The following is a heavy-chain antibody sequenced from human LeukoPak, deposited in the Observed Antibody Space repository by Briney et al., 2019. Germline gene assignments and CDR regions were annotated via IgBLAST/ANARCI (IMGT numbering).Heavy chain of an antibody. CDR2: IWYDGSNK. D-gene: IGHD2-21*02. CDR3: ARDRLEAVTDDDYFDY. CDR1: GFTFSNHG. V-gene: IGHV3-33*01. J-gene: IGHJ4*02. Sequence: PGGSLRLSCAASGFTFSNHGMHWVRQAPGKGPEWVALIWYDGSNKYNGDSVKGRFTISKDNSKNTVYLQMNSLRAEDTGVYYCARDRLEAVTDDDYFDYWGQGTLVTVSS.